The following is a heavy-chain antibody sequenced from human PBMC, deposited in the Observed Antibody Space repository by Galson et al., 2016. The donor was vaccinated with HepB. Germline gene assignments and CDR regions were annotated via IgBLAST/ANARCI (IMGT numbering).Heavy chain of an antibody. D-gene: IGHD3-16*01. Sequence: SVKVSCKVSGNILSELSMHWVRQTPGKGLEWMGRFYPVDGGTNYGQGFQGRLTMTEDTSTDTAYMELSRLTFDDTATYYCAREGEPIWGQGTLVTVSS. CDR1: GNILSELS. J-gene: IGHJ4*02. CDR3: AREGEPI. CDR2: FYPVDGGT. V-gene: IGHV1-24*01.